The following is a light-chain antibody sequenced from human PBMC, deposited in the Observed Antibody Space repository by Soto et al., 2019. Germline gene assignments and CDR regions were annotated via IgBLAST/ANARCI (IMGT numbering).Light chain of an antibody. CDR2: GAS. J-gene: IGKJ4*01. CDR1: QSVSSN. V-gene: IGKV3-15*01. CDR3: QQYNNWHTLT. Sequence: EIVLTQSPATLSVSPGERATLSCRASQSVSSNLAWYQQKPGQAPRLLIYGASTRATGIPARFSGSGSGTEFTHTISSQQSEDFAVYYCQQYNNWHTLTFGGGTKVEIK.